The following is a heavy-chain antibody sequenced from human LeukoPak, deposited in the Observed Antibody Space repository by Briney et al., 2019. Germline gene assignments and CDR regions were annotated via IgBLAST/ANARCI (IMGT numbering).Heavy chain of an antibody. CDR3: ARHPQEFRSDWFDP. D-gene: IGHD3-10*01. V-gene: IGHV4-59*08. CDR2: IFHTGST. CDR1: GASISDFY. Sequence: SETLSLTCTVSGASISDFYWSWIRQSPEKGLEWLGYIFHTGSTNCNPSVKSRVTISMDTSKNQFSLRLNSVTAADTAVYYCARHPQEFRSDWFDPWGQGTLVTVSS. J-gene: IGHJ5*02.